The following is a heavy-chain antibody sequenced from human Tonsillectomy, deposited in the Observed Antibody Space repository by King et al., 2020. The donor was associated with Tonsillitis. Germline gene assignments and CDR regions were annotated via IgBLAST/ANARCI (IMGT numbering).Heavy chain of an antibody. Sequence: VQLVQSGAEVKKPGSSVKVSCMVVGEGLRQGSGATFSRFSITWVRQAPGQGLEWMGRIIPFIGMTNYAPQFQGRVTITADKSANTTYMDLSRLRSEDTAVYYWAGGDLHGRSPRGGVWFDPWGQGTLVSVSS. J-gene: IGHJ5*02. CDR3: AGGDLHGRSPRGGVWFDP. D-gene: IGHD3-16*01. V-gene: IGHV1-69*02. CDR1: GATFSRFS. CDR2: IIPFIGMT.